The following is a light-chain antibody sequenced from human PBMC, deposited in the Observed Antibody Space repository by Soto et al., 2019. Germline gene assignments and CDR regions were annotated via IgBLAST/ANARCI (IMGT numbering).Light chain of an antibody. CDR3: SSYTTSSTLV. J-gene: IGLJ2*01. CDR1: SSDVGSYNY. CDR2: EVN. Sequence: QSVLTQPASVSGSPGQSITISCTGTSSDVGSYNYVSWYQQHPNKAPKLMIYEVNNRPSGVSNRFSGSKSGNTASLTISGLQAEDEADYYCSSYTTSSTLVFGGGTQLTVL. V-gene: IGLV2-14*01.